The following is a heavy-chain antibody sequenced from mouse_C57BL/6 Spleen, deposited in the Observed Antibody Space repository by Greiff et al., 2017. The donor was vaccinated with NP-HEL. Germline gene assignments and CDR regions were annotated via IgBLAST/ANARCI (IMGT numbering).Heavy chain of an antibody. CDR1: GYTFTSYW. V-gene: IGHV1-7*01. Sequence: VQLQQSGAELAKPGASVKLSCKASGYTFTSYWMHWVKQRPGQGLEWIGYINPSSGYTKYNQKLKDKATLTADKSSSTAYMQLSSLTYEDSAGYYCARHYSHLFYAMDYWGQGTSVTVSS. CDR2: INPSSGYT. D-gene: IGHD2-12*01. J-gene: IGHJ4*01. CDR3: ARHYSHLFYAMDY.